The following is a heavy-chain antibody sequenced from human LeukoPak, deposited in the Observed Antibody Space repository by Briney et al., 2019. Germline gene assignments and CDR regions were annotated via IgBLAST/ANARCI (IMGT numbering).Heavy chain of an antibody. CDR1: GGTFSSYA. D-gene: IGHD6-13*01. V-gene: IGHV1-69*13. J-gene: IGHJ4*02. CDR2: IIPIFGTA. CDR3: ARDRRSRYSSSWYLDY. Sequence: ASVKVSCKASGGTFSSYAISWVRQAPGQGLEWMGGIIPIFGTANYAQKFQGRVTITADESTSTAYMELSSLRSEDTAVYYCARDRRSRYSSSWYLDYWGQGTLVTVSS.